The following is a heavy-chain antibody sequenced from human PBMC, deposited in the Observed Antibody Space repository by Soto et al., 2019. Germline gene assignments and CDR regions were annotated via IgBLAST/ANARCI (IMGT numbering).Heavy chain of an antibody. J-gene: IGHJ4*02. V-gene: IGHV1-69*01. Sequence: HVQLVQSGTEVKKPGSSVKVSCKASGASFSNYAISWVRQAPGQGLEWMGGIIHVLGTTNYAQIFQGRVTMTADESTSTAYMELSSLRLEDTAVFYCASSNIAARPSDFDFWGQGTQVTVS. CDR1: GASFSNYA. CDR3: ASSNIAARPSDFDF. D-gene: IGHD6-6*01. CDR2: IIHVLGTT.